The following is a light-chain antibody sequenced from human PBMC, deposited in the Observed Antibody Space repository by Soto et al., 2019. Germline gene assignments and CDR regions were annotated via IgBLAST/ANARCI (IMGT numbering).Light chain of an antibody. CDR1: SSNLGSNY. Sequence: QSVLTQPPSASGTPGQTVTISCFGTSSNLGSNYVYWYQHLPGTAPKLLIYKNNQRPSGVPDRFSGSKSGTSASLAISGLRSEDEADFYCAAWDDSRNGVLFGGGTKLTVL. CDR3: AAWDDSRNGVL. V-gene: IGLV1-47*01. CDR2: KNN. J-gene: IGLJ2*01.